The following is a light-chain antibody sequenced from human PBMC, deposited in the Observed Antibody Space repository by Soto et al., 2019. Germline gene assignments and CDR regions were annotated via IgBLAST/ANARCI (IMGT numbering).Light chain of an antibody. CDR1: QGISSY. Sequence: AIRMTQSPSSFSASTGDRVTLTCRASQGISSYLAWYQQKPGEAPKILIYAASTLQSGDPSRFSGRGSGTDLTLTISCLQSEDFAAYYCQPCYRYASTCGQGTNVDIK. V-gene: IGKV1-8*01. J-gene: IGKJ1*01. CDR2: AAS. CDR3: QPCYRYAST.